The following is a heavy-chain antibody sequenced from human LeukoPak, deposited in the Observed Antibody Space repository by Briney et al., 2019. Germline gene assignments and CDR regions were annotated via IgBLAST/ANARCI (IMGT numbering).Heavy chain of an antibody. CDR3: ARGSSSPASD. J-gene: IGHJ4*02. Sequence: NASETLSLTCTVSGGSISSYYWSWIRQPPGKGLEWIGYIYYSGSTNYNPSLKSRVTISVDTSKNQFSLKLSSVTAADTAVYCCARGSSSPASDWGQGTLVTVSS. D-gene: IGHD6-13*01. V-gene: IGHV4-59*01. CDR1: GGSISSYY. CDR2: IYYSGST.